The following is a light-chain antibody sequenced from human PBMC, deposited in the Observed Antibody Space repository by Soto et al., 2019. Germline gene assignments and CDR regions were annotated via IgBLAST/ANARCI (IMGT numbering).Light chain of an antibody. J-gene: IGLJ1*01. CDR1: SSDVGSYNR. V-gene: IGLV2-18*02. CDR3: SSYTSSNTYV. Sequence: QSALTQPPSVSGSPGQSVTISCTGTSSDVGSYNRVSWYQQPPGTAPKLMIYDVSNRPPGVPDRFSGSKSGNTASLTISGLQAEDEADYYCSSYTSSNTYVFGTGTKLTVL. CDR2: DVS.